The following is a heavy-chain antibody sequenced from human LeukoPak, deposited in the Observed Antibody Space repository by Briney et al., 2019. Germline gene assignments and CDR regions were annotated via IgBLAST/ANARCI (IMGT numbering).Heavy chain of an antibody. CDR1: GDSISSTSYY. Sequence: SETLSLTCTVSGDSISSTSYYWHWIRQPPGKGLEWNGSIYNSGTTYYNPSLKSRHTISVRTYINQFSMKVSSVTAADTAVYYCVSRVYGLGSFNYWGEGTLVTVSS. CDR3: VSRVYGLGSFNY. D-gene: IGHD3-10*01. CDR2: IYNSGTT. J-gene: IGHJ4*01. V-gene: IGHV4-39*01.